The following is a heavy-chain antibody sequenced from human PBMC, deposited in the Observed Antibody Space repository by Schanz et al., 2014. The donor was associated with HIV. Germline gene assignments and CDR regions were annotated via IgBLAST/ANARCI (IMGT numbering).Heavy chain of an antibody. J-gene: IGHJ6*02. V-gene: IGHV3-23*01. Sequence: EVQLLESGGDLVQPGGSLRLSCAASGFTFSSHAMSWVRQAAGKGLEWVSSISGSGGRTYHADSVKGRFTISRDNSKNTLYLYMISLRAEDTAVYYCARGPYCTSTNCYNYYYYGMDVWGQGTTVTVSS. CDR1: GFTFSSHA. CDR2: ISGSGGRT. CDR3: ARGPYCTSTNCYNYYYYGMDV. D-gene: IGHD2-2*02.